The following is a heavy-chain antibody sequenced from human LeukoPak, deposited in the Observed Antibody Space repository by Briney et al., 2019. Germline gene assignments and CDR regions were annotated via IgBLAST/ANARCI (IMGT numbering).Heavy chain of an antibody. D-gene: IGHD3-10*01. CDR3: TSHQLGDSRGK. V-gene: IGHV3-15*01. J-gene: IGHJ4*02. CDR2: IKSKTDGGTT. Sequence: PGGSLRLSCAASGFTFSVALMTWVRQAPGKGLEWVGRIKSKTDGGTTDYAAPVKGRFTISRDDSKNTLYLQMNSLKTEDTAVYYCTSHQLGDSRGKWGQGTLVTVSS. CDR1: GFTFSVAL.